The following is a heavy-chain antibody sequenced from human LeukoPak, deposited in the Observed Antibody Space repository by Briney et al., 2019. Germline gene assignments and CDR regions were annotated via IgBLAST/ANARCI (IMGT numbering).Heavy chain of an antibody. D-gene: IGHD3-9*01. Sequence: SETLSLTCTVSGGSISSSSYYWGWIRQPPGKGLEWIGSIYYSGSTYYNPSPKSRVTISVDTSKNQFSLKLSSVTAADTAVYYCAREGRVRYFDWSHYYYYGMDVWGQGTTVTVSS. CDR1: GGSISSSSYY. CDR2: IYYSGST. CDR3: AREGRVRYFDWSHYYYYGMDV. V-gene: IGHV4-39*02. J-gene: IGHJ6*02.